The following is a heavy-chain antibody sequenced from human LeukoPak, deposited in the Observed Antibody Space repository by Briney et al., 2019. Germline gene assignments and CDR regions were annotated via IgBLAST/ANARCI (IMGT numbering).Heavy chain of an antibody. CDR2: IKPIATGGTT. V-gene: IGHV3-15*01. CDR3: TTPPD. CDR1: GFSFSDAW. J-gene: IGHJ4*02. Sequence: PGGSLRLSCTASGFSFSDAWMTWVRQAPGKGLEWVGRIKPIATGGTTEYAAPVKGRFTISRDDSKNTVYPQMNSLESEDTAVYYCTTPPDWGQGTLVTVSS.